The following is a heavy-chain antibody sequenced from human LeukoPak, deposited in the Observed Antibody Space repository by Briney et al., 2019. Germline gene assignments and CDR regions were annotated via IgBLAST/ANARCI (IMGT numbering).Heavy chain of an antibody. CDR2: IKQDRSEI. CDR1: GFRFTNYW. J-gene: IGHJ4*02. V-gene: IGHV3-7*01. Sequence: GGSLRLSCAASGFRFTNYWMSWVRQAPGKGLEWVANIKQDRSEIDYSDPMKGRFTISRDNTRNSVYLQVDSLRAEDTGVYYCASIGYSSSSFDYWGQGTLVTVSS. CDR3: ASIGYSSSSFDY. D-gene: IGHD5-18*01.